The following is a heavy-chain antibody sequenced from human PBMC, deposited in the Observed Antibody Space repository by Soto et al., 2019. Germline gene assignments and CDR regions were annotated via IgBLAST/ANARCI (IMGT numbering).Heavy chain of an antibody. Sequence: GGSLRLSCTASGFTFGDYAMSWVRQAPGKGLEWVGFIRSKAYGGTTEYAASVKGRFTISRDDSKSIAYLHMNSLKTEDTAVYYCTREYCSGGSCYRGAHDYWGQGTLVTVSS. CDR3: TREYCSGGSCYRGAHDY. CDR2: IRSKAYGGTT. V-gene: IGHV3-49*04. CDR1: GFTFGDYA. D-gene: IGHD2-15*01. J-gene: IGHJ4*02.